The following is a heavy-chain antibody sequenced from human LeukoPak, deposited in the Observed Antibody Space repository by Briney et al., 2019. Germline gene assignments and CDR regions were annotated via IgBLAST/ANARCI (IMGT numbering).Heavy chain of an antibody. D-gene: IGHD6-13*01. J-gene: IGHJ4*02. CDR2: ISSSSSTI. CDR3: ARKRAAAGNYYFDY. V-gene: IGHV3-48*01. Sequence: GGSLRLSCAASGFTFSSYSMNWVRQAPGKGLEWVSYISSSSSTIYYADSVKGRFTISRDNAKNSLYLQMNSLRAEDTAVYYCARKRAAAGNYYFDYWGQGTLVTVSS. CDR1: GFTFSSYS.